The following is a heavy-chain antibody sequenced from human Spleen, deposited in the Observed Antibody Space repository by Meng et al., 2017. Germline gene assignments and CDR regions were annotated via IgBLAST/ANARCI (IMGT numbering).Heavy chain of an antibody. Sequence: QVQVQESGPGLVRPPETLSLPCTVSGGSVSSISYYWSWIRQPPGRGLEWIGDISYSGSTRYNSSLMSRVTISVDTSKNQFSLKLSSVTAADTAVYYCASQEESGWYAYPGYWGQGTLVTVPS. J-gene: IGHJ4*02. CDR2: ISYSGST. CDR3: ASQEESGWYAYPGY. D-gene: IGHD6-19*01. V-gene: IGHV4-61*01. CDR1: GGSVSSISYY.